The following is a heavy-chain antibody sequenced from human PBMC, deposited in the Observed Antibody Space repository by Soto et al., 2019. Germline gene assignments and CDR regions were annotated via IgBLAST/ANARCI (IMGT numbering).Heavy chain of an antibody. CDR1: GFTFSSYA. D-gene: IGHD3-9*01. CDR2: ISGSGGST. J-gene: IGHJ4*02. CDR3: AKAYYDILTGPAY. V-gene: IGHV3-23*01. Sequence: GGSLRLSCAASGFTFSSYAMSWVRQAPGKGLERVSAISGSGGSTYYADSVKGRFTISRDNSKNTLYLQMNSLRAEDTAVYYCAKAYYDILTGPAYWGQGTLVTVSS.